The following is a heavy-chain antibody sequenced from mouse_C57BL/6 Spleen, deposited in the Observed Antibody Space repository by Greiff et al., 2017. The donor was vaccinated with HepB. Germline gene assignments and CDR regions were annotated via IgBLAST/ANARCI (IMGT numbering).Heavy chain of an antibody. V-gene: IGHV5-6*01. Sequence: VQLKESGGDLVKPGGSLKLSCAASGFTFSSYGMSWVRQTPDKRLEWVATISSGGSYNYYPDSVKGRFTISRDNAKNTLYLQMSSLKSEDTAIYYCARNYGSRYYFDYWGQGTTLTVSS. CDR3: ARNYGSRYYFDY. CDR1: GFTFSSYG. CDR2: ISSGGSYN. D-gene: IGHD1-1*01. J-gene: IGHJ2*01.